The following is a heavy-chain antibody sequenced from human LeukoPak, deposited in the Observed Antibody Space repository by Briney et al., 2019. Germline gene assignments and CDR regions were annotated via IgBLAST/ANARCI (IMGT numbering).Heavy chain of an antibody. CDR3: ARGTEMATMGSWFDP. CDR2: ISSSSYI. CDR1: GFIFSSYN. D-gene: IGHD5-24*01. J-gene: IGHJ5*02. V-gene: IGHV3-21*01. Sequence: GGSLRLSCAASGFIFSSYNMNWVRQAPGKGLEWVSSISSSSYIYYADSVKGRFTISRDNAETSLYLQMNSLRAEDTAVYYCARGTEMATMGSWFDPWGQGTLVTVSS.